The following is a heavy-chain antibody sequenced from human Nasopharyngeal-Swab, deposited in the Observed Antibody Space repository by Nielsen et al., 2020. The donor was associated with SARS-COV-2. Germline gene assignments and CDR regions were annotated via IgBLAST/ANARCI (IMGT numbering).Heavy chain of an antibody. Sequence: GESLKISCAASGFTFSSYSMNWVRQAPGKGLEWVSYISSSSTIYYADSVKGRFTISRDNAKNSLYLQMNSLRAEDTAVYYCARDHGGGTIAEALGPFYYYYMDVWGKGTTVTVSS. CDR1: GFTFSSYS. CDR2: ISSSSTI. J-gene: IGHJ6*03. D-gene: IGHD6-19*01. V-gene: IGHV3-48*01. CDR3: ARDHGGGTIAEALGPFYYYYMDV.